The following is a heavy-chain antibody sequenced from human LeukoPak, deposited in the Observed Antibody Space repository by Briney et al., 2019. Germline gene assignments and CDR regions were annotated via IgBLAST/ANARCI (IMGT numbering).Heavy chain of an antibody. CDR1: GYDFSTYW. J-gene: IGHJ4*02. V-gene: IGHV5-51*01. CDR2: IYPGGSET. D-gene: IGHD5-24*01. Sequence: GESLKISCKGLGYDFSTYWNAWVRQRPGKGLEWMGIIYPGGSETRYDPSFQGQVTISADRSTSTAYLQWSSLRDSDTAMYYCARASRDGYNQNFDHWGQGTLVTVSS. CDR3: ARASRDGYNQNFDH.